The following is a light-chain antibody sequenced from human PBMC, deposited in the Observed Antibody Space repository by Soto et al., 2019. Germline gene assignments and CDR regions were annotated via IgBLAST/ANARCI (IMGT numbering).Light chain of an antibody. J-gene: IGKJ1*01. CDR3: QQYNNWPPWT. CDR1: QSVSNT. Sequence: ILMTQSPATLSVSPGERATLSCRASQSVSNTLAGYQQKPGQAPRQLIYDASTRATGIPARFSGSGSGTEFTLTISGLQSEDFAVYYCQQYNNWPPWTFGQGTKVEIK. CDR2: DAS. V-gene: IGKV3-15*01.